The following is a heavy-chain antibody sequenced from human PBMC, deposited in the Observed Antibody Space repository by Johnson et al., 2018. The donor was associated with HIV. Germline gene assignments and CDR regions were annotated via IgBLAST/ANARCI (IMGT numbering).Heavy chain of an antibody. CDR1: GFTVSRNY. V-gene: IGHV3-66*01. Sequence: VQLVESGGGLVQPGGSLRLSCAASGFTVSRNYMSWVRQAPGKGLEWVSVIYSGGSTYHADSVKGKFTISRDNSKNTVYLQMNSLRAEDTAVYYCSTMVQGDPVAFDIWGQGTMVTVSS. CDR3: STMVQGDPVAFDI. J-gene: IGHJ3*02. D-gene: IGHD3-10*01. CDR2: IYSGGST.